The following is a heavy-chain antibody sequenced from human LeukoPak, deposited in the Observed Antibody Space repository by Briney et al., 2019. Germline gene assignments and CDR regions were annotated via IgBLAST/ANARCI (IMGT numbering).Heavy chain of an antibody. D-gene: IGHD5-18*01. CDR2: INPNSGGT. CDR3: ARAGYSYGYWRPGGPDYYMDV. CDR1: GYTFTNYY. Sequence: GASVKVSCKASGYTFTNYYIHWVRQVPGQGLECMGWINPNSGGTNYAQKFQGRVTMTRDTSISTAYMELSRLRSDDTAVYYCARAGYSYGYWRPGGPDYYMDVWGKGTTVTVSS. J-gene: IGHJ6*03. V-gene: IGHV1-2*02.